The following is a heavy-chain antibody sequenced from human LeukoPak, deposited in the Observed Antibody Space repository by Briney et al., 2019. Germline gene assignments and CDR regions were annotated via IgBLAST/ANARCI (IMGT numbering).Heavy chain of an antibody. CDR1: GGTFSNYA. Sequence: ASVKVSCKTSGGTFSNYAITWVRQAPGQGLKWMGIINPSGGSTSYAQKFQGRVTMTRDTSTSTVNMELSSLRSEDTAVYYCARDRAGFDPWGQGTLVTVSS. J-gene: IGHJ5*02. V-gene: IGHV1-46*01. CDR3: ARDRAGFDP. CDR2: INPSGGST.